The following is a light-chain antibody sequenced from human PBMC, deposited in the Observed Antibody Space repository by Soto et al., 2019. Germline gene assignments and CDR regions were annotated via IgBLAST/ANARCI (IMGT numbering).Light chain of an antibody. V-gene: IGKV1-5*01. CDR1: QSISSW. Sequence: DIQMTQSPSTLSACVGDRVTVTCRASQSISSWLAWYQQKPGKAPKLLIYDASCLESGVPSRFSGSGSGTEFTLTISSLQPDDFATYYCQQYNSYPWTFGQGTKVDIK. J-gene: IGKJ1*01. CDR3: QQYNSYPWT. CDR2: DAS.